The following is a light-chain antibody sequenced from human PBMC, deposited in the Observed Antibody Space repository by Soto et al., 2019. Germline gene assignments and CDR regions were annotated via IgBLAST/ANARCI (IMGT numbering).Light chain of an antibody. J-gene: IGKJ4*01. CDR1: QSIRSW. CDR2: DAY. Sequence: DILMTQSPSILSASVGDRVTITCRASQSIRSWLAWYQQKPGKAPKLLIYDAYSLESGVPSTFSGRRSGTESTLTIAVLKPEDFASDDCYQYESYSPLTFGGGTKVEIK. CDR3: YQYESYSPLT. V-gene: IGKV1-5*01.